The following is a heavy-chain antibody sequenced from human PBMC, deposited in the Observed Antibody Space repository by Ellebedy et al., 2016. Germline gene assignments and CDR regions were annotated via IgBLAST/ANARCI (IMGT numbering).Heavy chain of an antibody. J-gene: IGHJ4*02. CDR2: ISAGSDTT. V-gene: IGHV3-23*01. CDR1: GGSISSYY. D-gene: IGHD4-17*01. Sequence: ETLSLTXTVSGGSISSYYWSWVRQAPGKGLEWVSTISAGSDTTRLADSVKGRFTVSRDSSKNSVYLRMNNLRVEDTAVYYCRQGHYADLWGQGTLVTVSS. CDR3: RQGHYADL.